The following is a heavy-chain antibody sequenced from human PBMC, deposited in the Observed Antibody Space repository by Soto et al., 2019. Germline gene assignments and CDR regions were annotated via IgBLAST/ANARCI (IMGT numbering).Heavy chain of an antibody. CDR1: GGSISGYY. D-gene: IGHD4-17*01. CDR3: ARRYGDYFDY. J-gene: IGHJ4*02. V-gene: IGHV4-4*09. Sequence: SETLSLTSTVSGGSISGYYGSWIRQPPGKGLEWIGFIHFSGSTNYNPSLKSRVIISVDTSKNQFSLRLSSVTAADTAVYYCARRYGDYFDYWGQGTLVTVS. CDR2: IHFSGST.